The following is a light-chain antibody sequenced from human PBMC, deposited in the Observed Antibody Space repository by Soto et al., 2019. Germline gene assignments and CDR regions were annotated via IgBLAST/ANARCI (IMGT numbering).Light chain of an antibody. CDR1: SSDVGDYHY. V-gene: IGLV2-14*01. CDR2: DDS. Sequence: QSALTQPASVSGSPGQSITISCTGTSSDVGDYHYVSWYQQHPGKAPKLMIYDDSNRPSGVSNRFSGSKSSNTASLTISGLQAEDEADYYGCSYTGRTTHYVFGTGTKLTVL. CDR3: CSYTGRTTHYV. J-gene: IGLJ1*01.